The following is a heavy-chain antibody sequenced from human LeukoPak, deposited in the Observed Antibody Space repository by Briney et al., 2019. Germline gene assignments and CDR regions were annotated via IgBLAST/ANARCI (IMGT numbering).Heavy chain of an antibody. Sequence: ASVKVPCKASGYTLTSYGISWVRQAPGQGLEWMGWISAYNGNTNYAQKLQGRVTMTTDTSTSTAYMELRSLRSDDTAVYYCAREPYQLPPYYFDYWGQGTLVTVSS. V-gene: IGHV1-18*01. D-gene: IGHD2-2*01. CDR3: AREPYQLPPYYFDY. J-gene: IGHJ4*02. CDR2: ISAYNGNT. CDR1: GYTLTSYG.